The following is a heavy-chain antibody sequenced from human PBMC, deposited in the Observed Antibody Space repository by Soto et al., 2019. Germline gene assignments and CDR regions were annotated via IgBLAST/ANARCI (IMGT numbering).Heavy chain of an antibody. CDR3: ARGYYDTCGYPDF. V-gene: IGHV2-70*17. Sequence: SGPTLVNPTQTLTLTCSFSVFSLSTGGMCVSWIRQPPGKALEWLARIDWDDDKFYSTSLKTRLTMSKDTSKNRVVLTMTNMDPVDTATYYCARGYYDTCGYPDFWGQGTLVTVSS. CDR1: VFSLSTGGMC. J-gene: IGHJ4*02. CDR2: IDWDDDK. D-gene: IGHD3-22*01.